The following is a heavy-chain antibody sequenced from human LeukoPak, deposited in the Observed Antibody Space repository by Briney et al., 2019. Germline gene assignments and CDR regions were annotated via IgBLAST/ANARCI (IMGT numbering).Heavy chain of an antibody. CDR2: INPSGGGT. J-gene: IGHJ6*02. D-gene: IGHD2-2*02. CDR1: GYTFTSYY. CDR3: ARDRGGCSSTSCYNYYYYYYGMDV. V-gene: IGHV1-46*01. Sequence: GASVKVSCKASGYTFTSYYMRWVRQAPGQGLEWMGIINPSGGGTSYAQKFQGRVTMTRDKSTSTVYMELSSLRSEDTAVYYCARDRGGCSSTSCYNYYYYYYGMDVWGQGTTVTVSS.